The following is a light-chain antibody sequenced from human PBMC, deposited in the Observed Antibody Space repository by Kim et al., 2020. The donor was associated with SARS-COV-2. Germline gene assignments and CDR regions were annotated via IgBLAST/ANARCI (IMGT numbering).Light chain of an antibody. CDR2: GKN. V-gene: IGLV3-19*01. J-gene: IGLJ2*01. Sequence: LGQKVRITCQGASLRCVFASGYQHKPGQAPVLVIYGKNNRPSGIPDRFSGSSSGNTASLTITGAQAEDEADYYCNSRDSSGNHPVVFGGGTQLTVL. CDR1: SLRCVF. CDR3: NSRDSSGNHPVV.